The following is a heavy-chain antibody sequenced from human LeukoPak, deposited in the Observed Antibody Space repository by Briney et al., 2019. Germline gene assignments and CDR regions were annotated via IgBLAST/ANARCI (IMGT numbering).Heavy chain of an antibody. D-gene: IGHD2-2*01. V-gene: IGHV4-61*02. CDR1: GGSISSGSYY. CDR2: IYTSGST. CDR3: ARLVGGYCSSTSCSYMDV. Sequence: SETLSLTCTVSGGSISSGSYYWSWIRQPAGKGLEWIGRIYTSGSTNYNPSLKSRVTISVDTSKNQFSLKLSSVTAADTAVYYCARLVGGYCSSTSCSYMDVWGKGTTVAVSS. J-gene: IGHJ6*03.